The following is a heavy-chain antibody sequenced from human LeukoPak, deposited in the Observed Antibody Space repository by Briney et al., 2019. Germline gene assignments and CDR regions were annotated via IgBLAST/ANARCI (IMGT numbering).Heavy chain of an antibody. CDR3: ARLASSAEFDY. Sequence: PSETLSLTCTVSGGSISSSSYYWGWTRQPPGKGLEWIGSIYYSGSTYYNPSLKSRVTISVDTSKNQFSLKLSSVTAADTAVYYCARLASSAEFDYWGQGTLVTVSS. D-gene: IGHD4/OR15-4a*01. J-gene: IGHJ4*02. V-gene: IGHV4-39*01. CDR1: GGSISSSSYY. CDR2: IYYSGST.